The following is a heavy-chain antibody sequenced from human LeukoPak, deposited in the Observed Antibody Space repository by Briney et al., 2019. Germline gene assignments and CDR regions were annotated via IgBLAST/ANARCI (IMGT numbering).Heavy chain of an antibody. V-gene: IGHV3-30-3*01. CDR2: ISYDGSNK. Sequence: GGSLRLSCAASGFTFSSYAMHWVRQAPGKGLEWVAVISYDGSNKYYADSVKGRFTISRDNAKNSLYLQMNSLRAEDTAVYYCARGGYYDSSSDYWGQGTLVTVSS. J-gene: IGHJ4*02. CDR3: ARGGYYDSSSDY. D-gene: IGHD3-22*01. CDR1: GFTFSSYA.